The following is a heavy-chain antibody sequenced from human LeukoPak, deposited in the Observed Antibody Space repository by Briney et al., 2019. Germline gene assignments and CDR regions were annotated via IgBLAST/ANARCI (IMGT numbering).Heavy chain of an antibody. CDR2: INQGGSEN. Sequence: GGSLRLSCVGSGFTFSTFWMSWVRQAPGKGLEWVANINQGGSENYYVGSAKGRFTISRDNAKSSLFLQLISLRAEDTAVYYCARGRNMGVWGQGTTVTVSS. J-gene: IGHJ6*02. V-gene: IGHV3-7*01. CDR3: ARGRNMGV. CDR1: GFTFSTFW.